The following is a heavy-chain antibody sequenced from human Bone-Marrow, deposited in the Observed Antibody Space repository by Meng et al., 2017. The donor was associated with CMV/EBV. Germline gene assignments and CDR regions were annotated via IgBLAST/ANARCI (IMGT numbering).Heavy chain of an antibody. Sequence: GSLRLSCAVYGGSFSGYYWSWIRQPPGKGLEWIGEINHSGSTNYNPSLKSRVTISVDTSKNQFSLKLSSVTAADTAVYYCARHRHSGSFYDAFDIWGQGTMVTVSS. V-gene: IGHV4-34*01. CDR1: GGSFSGYY. CDR3: ARHRHSGSFYDAFDI. D-gene: IGHD2/OR15-2a*01. J-gene: IGHJ3*02. CDR2: INHSGST.